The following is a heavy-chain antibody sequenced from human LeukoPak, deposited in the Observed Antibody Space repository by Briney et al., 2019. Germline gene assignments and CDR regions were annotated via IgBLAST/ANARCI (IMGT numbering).Heavy chain of an antibody. CDR2: IGPTGES. CDR1: GFTFINYD. J-gene: IGHJ3*02. CDR3: ARGLAVGGTGVGAFDI. Sequence: GGSLRLSCVASGFTFINYDMHWVRQATGKGLEWVSSIGPTGESYYPGSVKGRLTISRENARNSLHLQMNSLKVEDTAVYYCARGLAVGGTGVGAFDIWGQGTMVTVSS. V-gene: IGHV3-13*01. D-gene: IGHD1-26*01.